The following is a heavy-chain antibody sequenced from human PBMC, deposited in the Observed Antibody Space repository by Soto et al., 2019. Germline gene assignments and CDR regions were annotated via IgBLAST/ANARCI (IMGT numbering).Heavy chain of an antibody. CDR2: IYAGDSDT. CDR3: ARQEYSSWSPAFDC. Sequence: PGESLKISCKGSGYRFSSYWIGWVRQMPGKGLEWMGIIYAGDSDTRYSPSFQGQVTISADKSFSTAYLQWSSLKASDTAMYYCARQEYSSWSPAFDCWGQGTMVTVSS. CDR1: GYRFSSYW. D-gene: IGHD6-6*01. V-gene: IGHV5-51*01. J-gene: IGHJ3*01.